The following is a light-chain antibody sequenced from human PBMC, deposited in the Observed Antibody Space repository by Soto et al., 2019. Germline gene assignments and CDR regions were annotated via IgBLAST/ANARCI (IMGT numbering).Light chain of an antibody. CDR3: SSNSGSSNWV. CDR1: SSDVGGYNY. J-gene: IGLJ3*02. Sequence: QSALTQPPSASGYPGQSVAISRTGTSSDVGGYNYVSWYQHHPGKAPKLMIYEVSRRPSGVSDRFSGSKSGNTVSLTVYGRQAEDEAEYTSSSNSGSSNWVFGGGTKLTGL. V-gene: IGLV2-8*01. CDR2: EVS.